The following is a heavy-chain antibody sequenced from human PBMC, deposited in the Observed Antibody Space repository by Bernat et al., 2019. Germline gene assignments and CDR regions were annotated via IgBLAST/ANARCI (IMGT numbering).Heavy chain of an antibody. CDR3: ARDQGAAAASYYYHYGMDV. CDR2: ISSSSSYI. Sequence: EVQLVESGGGLVKPGGSLRLSCAASGFTFSSYSMNWVRQAPGKGLEWVSSISSSSSYIYYADSVKGRFTISRDNAKNSLYLQMNSLRAEDTAVYYCARDQGAAAASYYYHYGMDVWGQGTTVTVSS. D-gene: IGHD6-13*01. CDR1: GFTFSSYS. J-gene: IGHJ6*02. V-gene: IGHV3-21*01.